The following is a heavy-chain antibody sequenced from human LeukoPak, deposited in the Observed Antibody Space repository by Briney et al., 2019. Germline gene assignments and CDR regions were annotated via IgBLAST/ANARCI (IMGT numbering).Heavy chain of an antibody. CDR3: ARDKYIAAAAD. J-gene: IGHJ4*02. V-gene: IGHV4-61*02. D-gene: IGHD6-13*01. Sequence: SETLSLTCTVSGGSISSSSYYWSWIRQPAGKGLEWIGRIYTSGSTNYNPSLKSRVTISVDTSKNQFSLKLSSVTAADTAVYYCARDKYIAAAADWGQGTLVTVSS. CDR2: IYTSGST. CDR1: GGSISSSSYY.